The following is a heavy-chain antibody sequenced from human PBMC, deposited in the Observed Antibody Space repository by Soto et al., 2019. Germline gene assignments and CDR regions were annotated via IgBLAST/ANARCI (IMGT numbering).Heavy chain of an antibody. CDR2: INPILSMS. CDR1: GDTFNFYS. CDR3: ATRYGSGYRAFDS. J-gene: IGHJ4*02. V-gene: IGHV1-69*02. Sequence: QVQLVQSGADVQRPGSSVRVSCKASGDTFNFYSINWVRQAPGLGLQWMGRINPILSMSNYAPRFQGRVTMTADKSTSTAYMELSSLRSEDTAMYYCATRYGSGYRAFDSWGQGALVTVSS. D-gene: IGHD3-10*01.